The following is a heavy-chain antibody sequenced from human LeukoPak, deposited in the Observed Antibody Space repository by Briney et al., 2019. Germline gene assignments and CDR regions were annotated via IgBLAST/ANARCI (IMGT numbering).Heavy chain of an antibody. CDR3: ARGFVEMATYYLDY. V-gene: IGHV1-69*06. Sequence: SVKVSCKASGGTFSSYAISWVRQAPGQGLEWMGGIIPIFGTANYAQKFQGRVTITADKSTSTAYMELRSLRSEDTAVYYCARGFVEMATYYLDYWGQGTLVTVSS. J-gene: IGHJ4*02. CDR2: IIPIFGTA. D-gene: IGHD5-24*01. CDR1: GGTFSSYA.